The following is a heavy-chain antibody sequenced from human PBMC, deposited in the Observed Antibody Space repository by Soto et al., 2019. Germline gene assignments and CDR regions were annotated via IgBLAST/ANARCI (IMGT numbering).Heavy chain of an antibody. V-gene: IGHV3-33*01. J-gene: IGHJ6*02. D-gene: IGHD4-4*01. CDR3: ERGSNRGLVHYGMDV. CDR2: IWYDGSNK. CDR1: GFTFSSYG. Sequence: RLSCAASGFTFSSYGMHWVRQAPGKGLEWVAVIWYDGSNKYYADSVKGRFTISRDNSKNTLYLQMNSLRAEDTAVYYCERGSNRGLVHYGMDVWGQGNTVTVSS.